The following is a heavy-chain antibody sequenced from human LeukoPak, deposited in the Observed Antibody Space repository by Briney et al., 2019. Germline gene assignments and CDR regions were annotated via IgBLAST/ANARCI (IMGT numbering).Heavy chain of an antibody. V-gene: IGHV1-2*02. CDR1: GYTFTVCF. CDR2: IDPNSDNI. Sequence: ASVTVSCTASGYTFTVCFIHYVRQAPGQGLEWMGWIDPNSDNIRYSETFKDRVTMTRDTSTNTAYMELSWLRSDDTAVYYCARSAYNYGYVYFDHWGQGTLVIVSS. D-gene: IGHD5-18*01. J-gene: IGHJ4*02. CDR3: ARSAYNYGYVYFDH.